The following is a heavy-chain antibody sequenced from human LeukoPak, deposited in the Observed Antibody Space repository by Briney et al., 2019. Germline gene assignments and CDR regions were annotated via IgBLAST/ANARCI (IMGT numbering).Heavy chain of an antibody. D-gene: IGHD2-21*01. Sequence: GASVKVSCKASGYTFTSYGISWVRQAPGQGLEWMGWISAYSGDTNYAQKFQGRATMTTDTSTSTAYMELSSLRSEDTAVYYCARSRYSPTDAFDIWGQGTMVTVSS. CDR1: GYTFTSYG. CDR3: ARSRYSPTDAFDI. CDR2: ISAYSGDT. J-gene: IGHJ3*02. V-gene: IGHV1-18*01.